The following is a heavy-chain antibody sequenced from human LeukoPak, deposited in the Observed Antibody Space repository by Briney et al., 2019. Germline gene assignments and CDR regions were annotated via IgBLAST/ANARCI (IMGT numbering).Heavy chain of an antibody. CDR2: ISAYNGNT. D-gene: IGHD2-2*01. CDR3: ARVQYQLPPPYSYFDY. Sequence: ASVKVSCKASGYTFTSYGISWVRQAPGQGLEWMGWISAYNGNTNYAQKLQGRVTMTTDTSTSTAYMELRSLRSDDTAVYYCARVQYQLPPPYSYFDYWGQGTLVTVSS. V-gene: IGHV1-18*01. CDR1: GYTFTSYG. J-gene: IGHJ4*02.